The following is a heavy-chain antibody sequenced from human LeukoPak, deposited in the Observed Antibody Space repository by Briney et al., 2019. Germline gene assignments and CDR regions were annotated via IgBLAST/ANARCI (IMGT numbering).Heavy chain of an antibody. J-gene: IGHJ3*02. CDR1: GGSISSYY. CDR3: ARLYYDSSGYDAFDI. V-gene: IGHV4-59*01. D-gene: IGHD3-22*01. CDR2: IYYSGST. Sequence: SETLSLTCTVSGGSISSYYWSWIRQPPGKGLEWIGYIYYSGSTNYNPSLKSRVTISVDTSKNQLSLKLSSVTAADTAVYYCARLYYDSSGYDAFDIWGQGTMVTVSS.